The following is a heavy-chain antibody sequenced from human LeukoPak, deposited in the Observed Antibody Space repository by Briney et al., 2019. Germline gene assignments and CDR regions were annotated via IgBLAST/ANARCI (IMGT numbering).Heavy chain of an antibody. CDR3: ARGGCTGDDCYTPNWFNS. J-gene: IGHJ5*01. V-gene: IGHV3-21*01. CDR2: ISSSSSYI. D-gene: IGHD2-8*02. Sequence: PGGSLRLSCAASGFTFSSYSMNWVRQAPGKGLEWVSSISSSSSYIYYADSVKGRFTISRDNAKNSLYLQMNSLRAEDTAVHYCARGGCTGDDCYTPNWFNSWGQGTLVTVSS. CDR1: GFTFSSYS.